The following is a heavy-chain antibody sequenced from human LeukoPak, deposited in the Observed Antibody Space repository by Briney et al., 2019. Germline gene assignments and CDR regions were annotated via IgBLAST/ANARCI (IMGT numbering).Heavy chain of an antibody. CDR1: GFTLNDYW. Sequence: PGGSLRLSCATSGFTLNDYWIHWVRQAPGKGLYWVSGVKGGGTKTVYADSVKGRFTVSRDNARDALFLQMNSLRAEDSAVYYCTRDGAESTPNDYWGQGTLVTVSS. V-gene: IGHV3-74*01. CDR2: VKGGGTKT. CDR3: TRDGAESTPNDY. J-gene: IGHJ4*02. D-gene: IGHD2-2*01.